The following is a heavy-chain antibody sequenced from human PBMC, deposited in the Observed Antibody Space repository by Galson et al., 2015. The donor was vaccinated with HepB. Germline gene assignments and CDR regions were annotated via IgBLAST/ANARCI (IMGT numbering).Heavy chain of an antibody. J-gene: IGHJ4*02. Sequence: SLRLSCAASGFTFSSYAMHWVRQAPGKGLEYVSAISSNGGSTYYADSVKGRFTISRDNSKNTLYLQMSSLRAEDTAVYHCVKQGEVSLWFGELSFDYWGQGTLVTVSS. CDR2: ISSNGGST. CDR1: GFTFSSYA. D-gene: IGHD3-10*01. CDR3: VKQGEVSLWFGELSFDY. V-gene: IGHV3-64D*06.